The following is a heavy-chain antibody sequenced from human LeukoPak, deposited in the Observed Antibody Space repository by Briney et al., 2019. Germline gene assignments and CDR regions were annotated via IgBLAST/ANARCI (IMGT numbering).Heavy chain of an antibody. CDR1: GGSISSSSYY. D-gene: IGHD2-2*01. V-gene: IGHV4-39*01. J-gene: IGHJ4*02. CDR3: AGRFSYCCSTSCLDY. CDR2: IYYSGST. Sequence: SETLSLTCTVSGGSISSSSYYWGWIRQPPGKGLEWIGSIYYSGSTYYNPSLKSRVTISVDTSKNQFSLKLSSVTAADTAVYYCAGRFSYCCSTSCLDYWGQGTLVTVSS.